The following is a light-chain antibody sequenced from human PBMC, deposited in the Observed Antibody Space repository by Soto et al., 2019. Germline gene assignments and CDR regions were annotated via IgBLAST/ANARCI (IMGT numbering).Light chain of an antibody. Sequence: EIVLTQSPGTLSLSPGERATLSCRASQSVSSSYLAWYQQKPGQAPRLLIYGASSRATGIPDRFSGSGSGTDFTLTISRLEPEDFEVYYCQKYGSSPSVHVTFGQGTKLEIK. CDR3: QKYGSSPSVHVT. V-gene: IGKV3-20*01. CDR1: QSVSSSY. CDR2: GAS. J-gene: IGKJ2*01.